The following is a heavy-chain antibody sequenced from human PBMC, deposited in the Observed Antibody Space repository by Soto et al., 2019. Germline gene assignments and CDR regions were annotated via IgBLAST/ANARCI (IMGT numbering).Heavy chain of an antibody. CDR2: IFSDGTT. CDR1: GFTVSSIY. Sequence: EVQLVETGGGLIQPGGSLRLSCAVSGFTVSSIYMSWVRQVPGRGLEWVSVIFSDGTTHYAESVKGRFTISRDNSKNTLYLQMNSLRADDTALYYCASDYIAVAGPRSIRFDYWGQGAQVTVSS. J-gene: IGHJ4*02. V-gene: IGHV3-53*02. D-gene: IGHD6-19*01. CDR3: ASDYIAVAGPRSIRFDY.